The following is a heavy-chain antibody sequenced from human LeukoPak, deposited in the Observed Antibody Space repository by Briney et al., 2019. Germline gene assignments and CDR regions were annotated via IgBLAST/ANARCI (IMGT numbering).Heavy chain of an antibody. D-gene: IGHD7-27*01. CDR1: GYTFTSYY. CDR2: MNPNSGGT. J-gene: IGHJ4*02. V-gene: IGHV1-2*02. CDR3: AKLTGGLTD. Sequence: ASVKVSCKASGYTFTSYYMHWVRQAPGQGLEWMAWMNPNSGGTNYAQNFQGRVTMTRDTSINTAYMELSRLNFDDTAVYYCAKLTGGLTDWGQGTLVTVSS.